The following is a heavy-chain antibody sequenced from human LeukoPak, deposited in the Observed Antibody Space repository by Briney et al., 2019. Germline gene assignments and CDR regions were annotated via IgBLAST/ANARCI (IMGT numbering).Heavy chain of an antibody. D-gene: IGHD6-19*01. CDR1: GFTFSSYA. CDR3: AKGSYSSGWSNRY. V-gene: IGHV3-23*01. CDR2: INGSGAGT. J-gene: IGHJ4*02. Sequence: AESLTLSCAASGFTFSSYAMSWVRQAPGKGLEWVSDINGSGAGTYYADSVKGRITISRDNSKNTLYLQMNSLRADDTAVYYCAKGSYSSGWSNRYWGQGTLVTVSS.